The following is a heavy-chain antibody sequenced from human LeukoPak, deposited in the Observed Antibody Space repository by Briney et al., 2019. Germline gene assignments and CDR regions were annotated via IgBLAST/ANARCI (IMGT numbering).Heavy chain of an antibody. CDR1: GGTFSSYE. CDR2: IIPMFGTA. V-gene: IGHV1-69*06. D-gene: IGHD2-2*01. J-gene: IGHJ4*02. CDR3: ASGTTDIVVVPATLRNYYFDY. Sequence: GASVKVSCKASGGTFSSYEISWVRQVPGQGLEWMGGIIPMFGTAKYAQKFQGRVTITADKSTSTAYMELSSLRSEDTAVYYCASGTTDIVVVPATLRNYYFDYWGQGTLVTVSS.